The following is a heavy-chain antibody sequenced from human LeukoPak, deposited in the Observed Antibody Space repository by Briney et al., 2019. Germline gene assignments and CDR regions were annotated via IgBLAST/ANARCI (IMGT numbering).Heavy chain of an antibody. CDR3: ARSPTMVRGVIILLDY. J-gene: IGHJ4*02. V-gene: IGHV3-48*01. D-gene: IGHD3-10*01. Sequence: GGSLRLSCAASGFTFNTYTMNWVRQAPGKGLEWVSYISGSSGIIDYADSVRGRFTISRDNAKNSLYLQMNSLRAEDTAVYYCARSPTMVRGVIILLDYWGQGTLVTVSS. CDR2: ISGSSGII. CDR1: GFTFNTYT.